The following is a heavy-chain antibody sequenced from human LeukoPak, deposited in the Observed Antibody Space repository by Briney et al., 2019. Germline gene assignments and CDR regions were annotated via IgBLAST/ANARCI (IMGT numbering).Heavy chain of an antibody. Sequence: SEALSLTCAVYGGSFSGYYWSWIRQPPGKGLEWIGEINHSGSTNYNPSLKSRVTISVDTSKNQFSLKLSSVTAADTAVYYCARGRVAAAGPFDYWGQGTLVTVSS. D-gene: IGHD6-13*01. J-gene: IGHJ4*02. CDR1: GGSFSGYY. CDR3: ARGRVAAAGPFDY. V-gene: IGHV4-34*01. CDR2: INHSGST.